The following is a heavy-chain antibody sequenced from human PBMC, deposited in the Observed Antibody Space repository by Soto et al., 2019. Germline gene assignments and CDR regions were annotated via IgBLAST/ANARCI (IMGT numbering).Heavy chain of an antibody. V-gene: IGHV3-53*01. CDR2: IYSGGST. CDR1: GFTVSSNY. J-gene: IGHJ1*01. D-gene: IGHD2-15*01. CDR3: SIGAAYEYFQH. Sequence: GGSLRLSCAASGFTVSSNYMSWVRQAPGKGLEWVSVIYSGGSTYYADSVKGRFTISRDNSKNTLYLQMNGLRAEDTAVYYCSIGAAYEYFQHWGQGTLVTVSS.